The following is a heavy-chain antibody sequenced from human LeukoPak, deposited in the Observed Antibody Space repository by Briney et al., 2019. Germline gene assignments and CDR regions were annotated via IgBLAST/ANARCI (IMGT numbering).Heavy chain of an antibody. D-gene: IGHD3-10*01. CDR2: INPSGGST. Sequence: ASVKVSCKASGYTFTSYYMHWVRQAPGQGLEWMGIINPSGGSTSYAQKFQGRVTITADKSTSTAYMELSSLRSEDTAVYYCARASEVRGVINYYYYYYMDVWGKGTTVTVSS. V-gene: IGHV1-46*01. CDR1: GYTFTSYY. CDR3: ARASEVRGVINYYYYYYMDV. J-gene: IGHJ6*03.